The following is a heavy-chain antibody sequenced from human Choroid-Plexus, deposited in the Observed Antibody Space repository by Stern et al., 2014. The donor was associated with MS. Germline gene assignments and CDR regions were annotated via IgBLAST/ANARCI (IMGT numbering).Heavy chain of an antibody. CDR3: AKDRQWSTYFFDY. Sequence: VHLVESGGGVAQPGRPLILSCAASGFTFSNFGMHWVRQAPGQGLERVALISYDGSDKYYADSVKGRFTIFRDNSKNTLYMHMNSLRAEDTAVYYCAKDRQWSTYFFDYWGQGSLVTVSS. CDR1: GFTFSNFG. V-gene: IGHV3-30*18. J-gene: IGHJ4*02. D-gene: IGHD2-15*01. CDR2: ISYDGSDK.